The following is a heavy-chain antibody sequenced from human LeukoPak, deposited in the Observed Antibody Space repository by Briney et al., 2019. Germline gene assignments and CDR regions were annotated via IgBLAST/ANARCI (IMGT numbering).Heavy chain of an antibody. CDR1: GFTFSDYS. J-gene: IGHJ4*02. V-gene: IGHV3-21*04. CDR3: AKDREGLSSGYDLEYFDY. CDR2: IGSSGTHI. Sequence: GGSLRLSCAASGFTFSDYSMNWVRQAPGKGLEWVSSIGSSGTHIYYADSVKGRFTVSRDNAQNSLYLQMSSLRAEDTAVYYCAKDREGLSSGYDLEYFDYWGQGTLVTVSS. D-gene: IGHD5-12*01.